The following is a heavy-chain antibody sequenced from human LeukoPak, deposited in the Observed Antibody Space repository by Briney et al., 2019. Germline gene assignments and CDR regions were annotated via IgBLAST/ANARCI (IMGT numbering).Heavy chain of an antibody. CDR1: GFTFSSYG. V-gene: IGHV3-30*02. Sequence: GGSLRLSCAASGFTFSSYGMRWVRQAPGKGLEWVAFIRYDGSNKYYADSVQGRFTISRDNSNNTLYLQMNSLRAEDTAVYYCAKDGVAAGSRLSYYYYYMDVWGKGTTVTVSS. D-gene: IGHD6-13*01. J-gene: IGHJ6*03. CDR2: IRYDGSNK. CDR3: AKDGVAAGSRLSYYYYYMDV.